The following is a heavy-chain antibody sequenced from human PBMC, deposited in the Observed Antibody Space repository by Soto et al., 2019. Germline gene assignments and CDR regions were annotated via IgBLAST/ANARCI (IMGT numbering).Heavy chain of an antibody. J-gene: IGHJ4*02. CDR2: IWYDGSNK. Sequence: QVQLVESGGGVVQPGRSVRLSCAASGFTFSSYGMHWVRQAPGKGLEWVAVIWYDGSNKYYADSVKGRFTISRDNSKNTLYLQMNSLRAEDTAVYYCARDASTHFDYWGQGTLVTVSS. CDR1: GFTFSSYG. V-gene: IGHV3-33*01. CDR3: ARDASTHFDY. D-gene: IGHD2-2*01.